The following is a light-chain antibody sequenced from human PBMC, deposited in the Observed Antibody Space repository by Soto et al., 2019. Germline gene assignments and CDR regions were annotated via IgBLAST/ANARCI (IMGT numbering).Light chain of an antibody. CDR2: GAS. V-gene: IGKV3-20*01. CDR1: QSVSSSY. CDR3: QQYGSSLIT. Sequence: DIVLMQSPGTLSLSPGARATLSCRASQSVSSSYLAWYQQKPGQAPRLLIYGASSRATGIPDRFSGSGSVTDFTLTISRLAPEYFAVDYCQQYGSSLITFGQGTLLEI. J-gene: IGKJ5*01.